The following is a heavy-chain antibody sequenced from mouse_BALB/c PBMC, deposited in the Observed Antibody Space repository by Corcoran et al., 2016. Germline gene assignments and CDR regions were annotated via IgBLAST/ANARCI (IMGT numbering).Heavy chain of an antibody. V-gene: IGHV3-6*02. Sequence: DVQLQESGPGLVKPSPSLSLTCSVTGYSITSGYYWNWIRQFPGNKLEWMGYISYDGINNYNPTLKNRITITRDTSQNQFFLKLNSVTTEDTATYYCASRYDYFDYWGQGTTLTVSS. CDR3: ASRYDYFDY. D-gene: IGHD2-14*01. J-gene: IGHJ2*01. CDR2: ISYDGIN. CDR1: GYSITSGYY.